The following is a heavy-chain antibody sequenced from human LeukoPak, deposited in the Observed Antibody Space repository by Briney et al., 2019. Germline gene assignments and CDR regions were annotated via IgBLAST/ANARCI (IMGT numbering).Heavy chain of an antibody. CDR1: GFTFSSYA. J-gene: IGHJ4*02. V-gene: IGHV3-48*03. CDR2: ISSSGSTI. CDR3: AKSPQGYYYDSSGLGY. Sequence: PGGSLRLSCAASGFTFSSYAMSWVRQAPGKGLEWVSYISSSGSTIYYADSVKGRFTISRDNAKNSLYLQMNSLRAEDTAVYYCAKSPQGYYYDSSGLGYWGQGTLVTVSS. D-gene: IGHD3-22*01.